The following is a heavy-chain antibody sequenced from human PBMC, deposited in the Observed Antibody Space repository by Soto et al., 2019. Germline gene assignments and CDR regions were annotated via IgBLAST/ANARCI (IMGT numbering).Heavy chain of an antibody. D-gene: IGHD3-3*01. CDR2: ISYDGSNK. J-gene: IGHJ4*02. CDR1: GFTFSGHA. CDR3: AKDRRRLEWLDY. V-gene: IGHV3-30*18. Sequence: GGSLGLSCAASGFTFSGHAMQGVRQAPGKGLEWVAVISYDGSNKYYADSLKGRFTISRDNSKNTLYLQMNSLRAEDTAVYYCAKDRRRLEWLDYWGQGTLVTVSS.